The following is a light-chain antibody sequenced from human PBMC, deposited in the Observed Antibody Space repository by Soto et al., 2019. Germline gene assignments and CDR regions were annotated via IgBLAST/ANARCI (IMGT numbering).Light chain of an antibody. CDR3: KQSYSIQWT. CDR2: SAS. J-gene: IGKJ1*01. V-gene: IGKV1-39*01. Sequence: DRPRTQSPPSLSASVGDRVTMTCRASRSISRFVSWYQQKPGKAPNLLIYSASSLHIGVPSRFSGSGSGTDFTLTITNLQPEDFAVYYCKQSYSIQWTFGQGTKVDIK. CDR1: RSISRF.